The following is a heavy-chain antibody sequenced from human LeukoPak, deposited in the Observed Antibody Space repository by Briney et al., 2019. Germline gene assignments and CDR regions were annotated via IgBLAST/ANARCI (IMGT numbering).Heavy chain of an antibody. Sequence: PGGSLRLSCAASGFTFSSYAMSWVRQAPGKGLEWVSAISGSGGSTYYADSVKGRSTISRDNSKNTLYLQMNSLRAEDTAVYYCARAMRVIAVAGGYYYYGMDVWGQGTTVTVSS. V-gene: IGHV3-23*01. D-gene: IGHD6-19*01. CDR1: GFTFSSYA. CDR2: ISGSGGST. J-gene: IGHJ6*02. CDR3: ARAMRVIAVAGGYYYYGMDV.